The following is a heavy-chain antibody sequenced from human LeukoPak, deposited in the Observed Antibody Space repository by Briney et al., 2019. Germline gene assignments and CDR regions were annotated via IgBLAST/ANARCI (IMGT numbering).Heavy chain of an antibody. CDR3: TRETLNWFDP. CDR2: INPNSGGT. Sequence: ASVKVSCKASGYTFTGYYMHWVRQAPGQGLEWMGWINPNSGGTNYAQKFQGRVTMTRDTSIATAYMELSRLRSDDTAVYYCTRETLNWFDPWAREPWSPSPQ. CDR1: GYTFTGYY. V-gene: IGHV1-2*02. J-gene: IGHJ5*02.